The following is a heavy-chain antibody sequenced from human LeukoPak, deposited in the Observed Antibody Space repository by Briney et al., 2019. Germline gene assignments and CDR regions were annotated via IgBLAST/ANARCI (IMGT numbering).Heavy chain of an antibody. CDR2: IYYSGST. V-gene: IGHV4-59*01. CDR3: ARDDGYGNLPFDY. D-gene: IGHD5-24*01. CDR1: GGSISSYY. Sequence: SETLSLTCTVSGGSISSYYWSWIRQPPGKGLEWIGYIYYSGSTNYNPSLKSRVTISVDTSKNQFSLKLSSVTAADTAVYYCARDDGYGNLPFDYWGQGTLVTVSS. J-gene: IGHJ4*02.